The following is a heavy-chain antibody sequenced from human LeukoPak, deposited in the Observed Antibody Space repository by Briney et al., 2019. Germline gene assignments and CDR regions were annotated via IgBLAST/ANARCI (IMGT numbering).Heavy chain of an antibody. CDR3: ARGPAKQWLVPGGRAFDI. D-gene: IGHD6-19*01. Sequence: PSETLSLTCTVSGGSISSYYWSWIRQPAGKGLEWIGRIYTSGSTNYNPSLKSRVTMSVDTSKNQFSLTLSSVTAADTAVYYCARGPAKQWLVPGGRAFDIWGQGTMVTVSS. V-gene: IGHV4-4*07. CDR1: GGSISSYY. CDR2: IYTSGST. J-gene: IGHJ3*02.